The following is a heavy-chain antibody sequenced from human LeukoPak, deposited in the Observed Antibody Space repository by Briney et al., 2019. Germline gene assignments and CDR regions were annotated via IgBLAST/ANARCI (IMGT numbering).Heavy chain of an antibody. CDR1: GFTFSSYW. CDR2: INHSGST. J-gene: IGHJ4*02. V-gene: IGHV4-34*01. CDR3: ARGVNPMIVSPYYFDY. Sequence: GSLRLSCAASGFTFSSYWMSWIRQPPGKGLEWIGEINHSGSTNYNPSLKSRVTISVDTSKDQFSLKLSSVTAADTAVYYCARGVNPMIVSPYYFDYWGQGTLVTVSS. D-gene: IGHD3-22*01.